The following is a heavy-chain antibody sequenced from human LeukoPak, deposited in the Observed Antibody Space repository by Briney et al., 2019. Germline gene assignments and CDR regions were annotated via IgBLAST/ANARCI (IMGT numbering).Heavy chain of an antibody. V-gene: IGHV3-21*01. CDR1: GFTFSSYS. J-gene: IGHJ4*02. CDR3: AKDDIDIVVVPAAMIAD. CDR2: ISSSSSYI. D-gene: IGHD2-2*01. Sequence: NPGGSLRLSCAASGFTFSSYSMNWVRQAPGKGLEWVSSISSSSSYIYYADSVKGRFTISRDNAKNSLYLQMNSLRAEDTAVYYCAKDDIDIVVVPAAMIADWGQGTLVTVSS.